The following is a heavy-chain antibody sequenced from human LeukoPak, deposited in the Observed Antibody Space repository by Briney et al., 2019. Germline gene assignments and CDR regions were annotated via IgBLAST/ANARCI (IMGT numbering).Heavy chain of an antibody. D-gene: IGHD3-10*01. J-gene: IGHJ3*02. Sequence: ASVKVSCKASGYTFTGYYMHWVRQAPGQGLEWMGWINPNSGGTNYAQKFQGWVTMTRDTSISTAYMELSRLRSDDTAVYYCARDEAMVRGESHAFDIWGQGTMVTVSS. CDR2: INPNSGGT. V-gene: IGHV1-2*04. CDR1: GYTFTGYY. CDR3: ARDEAMVRGESHAFDI.